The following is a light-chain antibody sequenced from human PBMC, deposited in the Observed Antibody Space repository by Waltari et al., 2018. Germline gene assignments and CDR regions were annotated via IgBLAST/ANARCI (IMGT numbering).Light chain of an antibody. CDR2: SNN. CDR1: SSNIGINT. V-gene: IGLV1-44*01. CDR3: TAWDDSLNVVL. J-gene: IGLJ2*01. Sequence: QSVLTQPPSASGTPGQRVTISCSGSSSNIGINTVNWYQQLPGTAPKLLIYSNNQRPSGVPGRFSGSKSGTSASLAISGLQSEDEADYYCTAWDDSLNVVLFGGGTKLTVL.